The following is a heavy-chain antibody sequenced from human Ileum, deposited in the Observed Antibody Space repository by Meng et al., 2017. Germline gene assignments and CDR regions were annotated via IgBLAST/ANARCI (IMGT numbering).Heavy chain of an antibody. Sequence: EVRLLDGGGGVVLPRGSLRLSCAASGFTFNNYWMHWVCQAPGKGLVWVSRINMDSSRTVYAESVKGRFTISRDNAKNMVYLQMNGLRAEDTAVYYCAGERWEKSYAWWGQGTLVTVSS. CDR1: GFTFNNYW. V-gene: IGHV3-74*01. CDR2: INMDSSRT. J-gene: IGHJ4*02. CDR3: AGERWEKSYAW. D-gene: IGHD1-26*01.